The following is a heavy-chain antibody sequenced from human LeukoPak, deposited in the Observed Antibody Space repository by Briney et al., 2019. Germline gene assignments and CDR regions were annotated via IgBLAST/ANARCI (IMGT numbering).Heavy chain of an antibody. CDR1: GGSISSSSHY. CDR3: ARRRGSYYYYGMDV. Sequence: SETLSLTCTVSGGSISSSSHYWGWIRQPPGKGLEWIGSIYYSGSTYYNPSLKSRVTISVDTSKNQFSLKLSSMTAADTAVYYCARRRGSYYYYGMDVWGQGTTVTVSS. D-gene: IGHD3-16*01. J-gene: IGHJ6*02. CDR2: IYYSGST. V-gene: IGHV4-39*01.